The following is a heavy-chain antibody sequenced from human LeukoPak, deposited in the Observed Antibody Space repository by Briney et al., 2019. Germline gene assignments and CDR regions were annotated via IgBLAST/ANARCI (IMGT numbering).Heavy chain of an antibody. CDR2: FIPILRTP. Sequence: SVKVSCKTSGGTVSSFALSWMRQAPGQGPEWMGRFIPILRTPKDAQKFQGRVTITTDESTDTLYMELSGLRVEDTAVYYCATPSRGHAFDIWGQGTMVTV. D-gene: IGHD3-10*01. CDR3: ATPSRGHAFDI. J-gene: IGHJ3*02. CDR1: GGTVSSFA. V-gene: IGHV1-69*05.